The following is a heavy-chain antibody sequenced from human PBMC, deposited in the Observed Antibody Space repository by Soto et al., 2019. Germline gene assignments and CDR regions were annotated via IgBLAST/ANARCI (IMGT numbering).Heavy chain of an antibody. V-gene: IGHV1-18*01. D-gene: IGHD1-1*01. Sequence: VHLVQSGAEVKKPGASVKVSCKGSGYGFTTYGITWVRQAPGQGLEWMAWISAHNGNTNYAQKLQGRVTVTRDTSPSTAYMELRSLRSDDTAVYYRARGRYGDYWGQGALVTVSS. CDR1: GYGFTTYG. CDR2: ISAHNGNT. J-gene: IGHJ4*02. CDR3: ARGRYGDY.